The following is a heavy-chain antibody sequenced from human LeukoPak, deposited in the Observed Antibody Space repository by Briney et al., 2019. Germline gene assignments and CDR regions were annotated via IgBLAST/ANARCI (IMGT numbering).Heavy chain of an antibody. CDR2: ISSSSSYI. Sequence: PGGSLILSCAASGFTFSSYSMNWVRQAPGKGLEWVSSISSSSSYIYYADSVKGRFTISRDNAKNSLYLQMNSLRAEDAAVYYCARRSSGYYYFFDYWGQGTLVTVSS. CDR1: GFTFSSYS. J-gene: IGHJ4*02. CDR3: ARRSSGYYYFFDY. V-gene: IGHV3-21*01. D-gene: IGHD3-22*01.